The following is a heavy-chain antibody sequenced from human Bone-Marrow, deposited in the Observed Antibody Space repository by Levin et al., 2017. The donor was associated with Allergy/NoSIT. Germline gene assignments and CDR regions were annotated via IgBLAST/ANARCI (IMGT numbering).Heavy chain of an antibody. CDR3: ARGPYKNYYDSSGFPDH. D-gene: IGHD3-22*01. V-gene: IGHV3-33*01. Sequence: GGSLRLSCAASGFTFSSYGMHWVRQAPGKGLEWLATIWFDGNRKFYADSVKGRFTISRDNSKNTLYLQTNSLRADDSAVYFCARGPYKNYYDSSGFPDHWGQGALVTVSS. J-gene: IGHJ4*02. CDR1: GFTFSSYG. CDR2: IWFDGNRK.